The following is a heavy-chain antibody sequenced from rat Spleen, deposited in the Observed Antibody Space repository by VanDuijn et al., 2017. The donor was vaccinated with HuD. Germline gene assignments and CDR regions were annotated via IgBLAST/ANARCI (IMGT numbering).Heavy chain of an antibody. CDR1: GFTFNNYW. Sequence: EVQLVESGGGLVQPGRSLKLSCVASGFTFNNYWMTWIRQAPGKGLEWVASITNTGGSTYYPDSVKCRFTISRDNAKGTLYLQMNRLRSEDTATYYCSSNNFDYWGQGVMVTVSS. J-gene: IGHJ2*01. CDR2: ITNTGGST. CDR3: SSNNFDY. V-gene: IGHV5-31*01. D-gene: IGHD1-10*01.